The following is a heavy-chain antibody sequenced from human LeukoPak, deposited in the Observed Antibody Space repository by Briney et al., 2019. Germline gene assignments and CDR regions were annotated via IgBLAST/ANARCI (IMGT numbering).Heavy chain of an antibody. J-gene: IGHJ4*02. CDR2: IKQDGSEK. CDR1: GFSISNYW. CDR3: AKNTVRSGYYFDY. D-gene: IGHD3-22*01. Sequence: GGSLRLSCAASGFSISNYWMNWVRQAPGKGLEWVANIKQDGSEKNYVDSVKGRFTISRDNSKNTLYLQLSSLTAEDTALYFCAKNTVRSGYYFDYWGQGTLVTVSS. V-gene: IGHV3-7*03.